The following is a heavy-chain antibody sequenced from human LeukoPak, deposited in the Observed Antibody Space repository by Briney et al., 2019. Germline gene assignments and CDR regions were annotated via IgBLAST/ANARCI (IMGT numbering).Heavy chain of an antibody. J-gene: IGHJ4*02. Sequence: GGSLRLSCAASGFTFSSYAMSWVRQAPGKGLEWVSAISGSGGSTYYADSVKGRFTIFRDNSKNTLYLQMNSLRAEDTAVYYCAKAYLHYDILTGSDYWGQGTLVTVSS. CDR3: AKAYLHYDILTGSDY. CDR1: GFTFSSYA. D-gene: IGHD3-9*01. V-gene: IGHV3-23*01. CDR2: ISGSGGST.